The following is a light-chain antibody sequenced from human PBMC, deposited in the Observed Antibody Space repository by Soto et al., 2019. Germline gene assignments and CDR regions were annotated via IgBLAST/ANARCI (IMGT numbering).Light chain of an antibody. V-gene: IGKV3-20*01. J-gene: IGKJ4*02. CDR1: QRVSNNY. CDR2: GAS. Sequence: IVLRESPDPRALPPGKRETSSCRASQRVSNNYLAWYQQKPGQAPRLLIYGASIRVTGIPDRFIGSGSGTDFTLTITRLEPEDFAVYYCQHYVTLLTTLGEGTKADI. CDR3: QHYVTLLTT.